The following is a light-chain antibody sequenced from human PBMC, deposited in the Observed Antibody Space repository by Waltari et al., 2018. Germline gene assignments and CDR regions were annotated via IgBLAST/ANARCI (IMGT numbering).Light chain of an antibody. V-gene: IGKV1-5*03. J-gene: IGKJ2*01. CDR2: AAS. CDR1: QSISTW. Sequence: DIQMTQSPSTLSASVGDRVTITCRASQSISTWVAWYQQKPGKAPKLLIYAASNLESGVLSRFGGIGYGTEFTLTISSLHPVDFAIYYFQQYIRYPVAFCQVTKLDIK. CDR3: QQYIRYPVA.